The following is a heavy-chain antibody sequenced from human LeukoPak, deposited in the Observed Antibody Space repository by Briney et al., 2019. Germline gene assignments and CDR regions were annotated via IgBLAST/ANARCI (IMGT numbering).Heavy chain of an antibody. CDR2: IWHDGSNE. J-gene: IGHJ4*02. V-gene: IGHV3-33*01. Sequence: GESLRLSCAASGFTFSHYGMHWVRQAPGKGLEWVAVIWHDGSNEYYADSVKGQFTISRDNSKNTLYLQTNSLRAEDTAVYYCARRGGTRVTLVQVYYFDYWGQGTLVTVSS. CDR3: ARRGGTRVTLVQVYYFDY. CDR1: GFTFSHYG. D-gene: IGHD4-11*01.